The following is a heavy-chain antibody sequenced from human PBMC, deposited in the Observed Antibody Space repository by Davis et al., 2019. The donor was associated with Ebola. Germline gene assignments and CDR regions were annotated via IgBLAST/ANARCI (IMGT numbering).Heavy chain of an antibody. Sequence: VKVSCKASGYTFTGYYMHWVRQAPGQGLEWMGWINPNSGGTNYAQKFQGRVTITRDTSASTAYMELSSLRSEDTAVYYCARDIGSYYDYWGQGTLVTVSS. CDR3: ARDIGSYYDY. CDR2: INPNSGGT. J-gene: IGHJ4*02. CDR1: GYTFTGYY. D-gene: IGHD1-26*01. V-gene: IGHV1-2*02.